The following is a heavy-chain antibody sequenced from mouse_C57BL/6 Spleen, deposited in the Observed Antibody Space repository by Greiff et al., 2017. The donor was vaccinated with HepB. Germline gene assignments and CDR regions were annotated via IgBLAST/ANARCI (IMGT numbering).Heavy chain of an antibody. V-gene: IGHV1-26*01. CDR2: INPNNGGT. J-gene: IGHJ2*01. Sequence: EVQLKQSGPELVKPGASVKISCKASGYTFTDYYMNWVKQSHGKSLEWIGDINPNNGGTSYNQKFKGKATLTVDKSSSTAYMELRSLTSEDSAVYYCARGGYSNYLDYWGQGTTLTVSS. CDR3: ARGGYSNYLDY. CDR1: GYTFTDYY. D-gene: IGHD2-5*01.